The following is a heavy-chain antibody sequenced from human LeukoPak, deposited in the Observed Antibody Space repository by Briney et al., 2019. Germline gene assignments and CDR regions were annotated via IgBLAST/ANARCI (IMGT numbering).Heavy chain of an antibody. CDR1: GFTFSSYA. Sequence: GGSLGLSCAASGFTFSSYAMSWVRQAPGRGLEWVSAISGSGSSTYYTDSVMGRFTISRDNSKNTLYLQMNSLRAEDTAVYYCAGQGRFLEWLPYFDNWGQGTLVTVSS. V-gene: IGHV3-23*01. CDR2: ISGSGSST. CDR3: AGQGRFLEWLPYFDN. D-gene: IGHD3-3*01. J-gene: IGHJ4*02.